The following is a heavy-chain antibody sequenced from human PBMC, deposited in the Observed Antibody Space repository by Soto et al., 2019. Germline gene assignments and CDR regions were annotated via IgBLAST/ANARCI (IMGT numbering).Heavy chain of an antibody. V-gene: IGHV4-30-4*01. Sequence: QVQLQESGPGLVKPSQTLSLTCTVSGGSISSGDYYWSWIRQPPGKGLEWIGYIYYSGSTYYNPSLKSRVTISVDTSKNQFYLKLSSVNAADTAVYYCARGGARRATLVTGPTWFDPWGQGTLVTVSS. CDR2: IYYSGST. D-gene: IGHD1-26*01. J-gene: IGHJ5*02. CDR1: GGSISSGDYY. CDR3: ARGGARRATLVTGPTWFDP.